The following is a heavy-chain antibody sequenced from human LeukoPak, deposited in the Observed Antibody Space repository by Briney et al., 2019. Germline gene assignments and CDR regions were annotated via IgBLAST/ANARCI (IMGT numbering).Heavy chain of an antibody. D-gene: IGHD6-19*01. J-gene: IGHJ4*02. V-gene: IGHV4-59*08. CDR2: IYYSGST. CDR3: ARLPQAGSIDY. CDR1: GGSISSYY. Sequence: SEALSLTCTVSGGSISSYYWSWIRQPPGKGLEWIGYIYYSGSTNYNPSLKSRVTISVDTSKNQFSLKLSSVTAADTAVYYCARLPQAGSIDYWGQGTLVTVSS.